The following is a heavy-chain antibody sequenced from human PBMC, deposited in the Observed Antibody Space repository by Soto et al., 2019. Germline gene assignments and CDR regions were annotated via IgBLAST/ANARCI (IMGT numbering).Heavy chain of an antibody. D-gene: IGHD6-13*01. V-gene: IGHV4-34*01. J-gene: IGHJ4*02. CDR1: GGSFSGYY. CDR2: INHTGST. CDR3: ARVRGGSWAAACTFAY. Sequence: QVQLQQWGAGLLKPSETLSLTCAVYGGSFSGYYWSWIRQPPGKGLEWIGEINHTGSTNYNPSLKSRVTISVDASKNQFSLKLSALNSADTAVYYCARVRGGSWAAACTFAYWGQGTLVTFSS.